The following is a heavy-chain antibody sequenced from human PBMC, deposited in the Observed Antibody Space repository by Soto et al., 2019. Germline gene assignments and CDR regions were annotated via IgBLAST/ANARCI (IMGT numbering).Heavy chain of an antibody. D-gene: IGHD2-15*01. Sequence: GGSLRLSCAASGFTFSSYATSWVRQAPGKGLEWVSAISGSGGSTYYADSVKGRFTISRDNSKNTLYLQMNSLRAEDTAVYYCAKRYCSGGSCYSDAFDIWGQGTMVTVSS. CDR3: AKRYCSGGSCYSDAFDI. CDR2: ISGSGGST. CDR1: GFTFSSYA. V-gene: IGHV3-23*01. J-gene: IGHJ3*02.